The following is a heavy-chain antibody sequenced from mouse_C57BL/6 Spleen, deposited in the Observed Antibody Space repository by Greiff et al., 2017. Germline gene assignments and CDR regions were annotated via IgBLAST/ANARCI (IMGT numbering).Heavy chain of an antibody. Sequence: QVQLQQPGAELVKPGASVKLSCKASGYTFTSYWMHWVKQRPGQGLEWIGMIHPNSGSTNYNEKFKSKATLTVDKSSSTAYMQLSSLTSEDSAVYYCARWTIYYDYEEGIGTMDYWGQGTSVTVSS. CDR1: GYTFTSYW. V-gene: IGHV1-64*01. CDR3: ARWTIYYDYEEGIGTMDY. J-gene: IGHJ4*01. CDR2: IHPNSGST. D-gene: IGHD2-4*01.